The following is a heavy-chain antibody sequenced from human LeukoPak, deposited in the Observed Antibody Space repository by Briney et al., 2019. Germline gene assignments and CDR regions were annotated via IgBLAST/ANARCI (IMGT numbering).Heavy chain of an antibody. Sequence: SQTLSLTCTVSGGSISSGGYYWSWIRQHPGKGLEWIGYIYYSGSTYYNPSLKSRVTTSVDTSKNQFSLKLSSVTAADTAVYYCAREVLRGVRGVMVPPYYYYGMDVWGKGTTVTVSS. CDR3: AREVLRGVRGVMVPPYYYYGMDV. J-gene: IGHJ6*04. V-gene: IGHV4-31*03. D-gene: IGHD3-10*01. CDR2: IYYSGST. CDR1: GGSISSGGYY.